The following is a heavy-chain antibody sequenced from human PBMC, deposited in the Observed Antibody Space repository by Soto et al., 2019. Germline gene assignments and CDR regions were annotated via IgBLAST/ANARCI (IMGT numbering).Heavy chain of an antibody. Sequence: PSETLSLTCTVSGDSISDDTYYWGWIRQPPGKGLEWIGSIYYSGSTYYNPSLKSRVTMSVDTSKNQLSLKLSSVTAADTAVYYCARVVVAATSWFDPWGQGTLVTVSS. D-gene: IGHD2-15*01. CDR1: GDSISDDTYY. V-gene: IGHV4-39*01. J-gene: IGHJ5*02. CDR3: ARVVVAATSWFDP. CDR2: IYYSGST.